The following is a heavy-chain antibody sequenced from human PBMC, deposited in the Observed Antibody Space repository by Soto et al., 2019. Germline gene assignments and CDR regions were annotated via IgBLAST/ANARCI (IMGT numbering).Heavy chain of an antibody. V-gene: IGHV4-4*02. CDR3: AKRYCMYYWYFDL. Sequence: QVQLQESGPGLVKPSGTLSLTCAVSGGSISSSNWWSWVRQPPGKGLEWIGEIYHSGSTNYNPSLKSRVTRSVDKSKNQGSLKPSSVTAADTAVYYCAKRYCMYYWYFDLWGRGTLVTVSS. CDR2: IYHSGST. CDR1: GGSISSSNW. J-gene: IGHJ2*01. D-gene: IGHD2-15*01.